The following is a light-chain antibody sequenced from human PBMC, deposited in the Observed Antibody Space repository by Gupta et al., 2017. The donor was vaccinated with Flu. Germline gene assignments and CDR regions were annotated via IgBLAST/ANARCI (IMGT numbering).Light chain of an antibody. CDR1: SNDVGGYDR. CDR2: DVT. Sequence: SAPPQPRSVSGPPGPSVTISCTGTSNDVGGYDRVSWYKQRPGKAPKLILYDVTKRPAGVPDRCSGSKSGNTASLTXSXRQAEEXADYYCCSHAGRGNCVFGTGTKVTVL. CDR3: CSHAGRGNCV. V-gene: IGLV2-11*01. J-gene: IGLJ1*01.